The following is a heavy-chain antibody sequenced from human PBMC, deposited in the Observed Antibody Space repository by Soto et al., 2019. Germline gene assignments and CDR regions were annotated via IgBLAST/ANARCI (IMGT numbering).Heavy chain of an antibody. CDR1: GFTVSRNY. V-gene: IGHV3-53*01. CDR2: IYSGASAST. J-gene: IGHJ4*02. D-gene: IGHD1-26*01. Sequence: GGSLRLSCAASGFTVSRNYMTWVRQAPGKGLEWVSVIYSGASASTYYADSVKGRFTVSRDNSKNTVYLQMNSLRVEDTAVYYCARGFVDQQVGTNYFDYWGQGTLVTVSS. CDR3: ARGFVDQQVGTNYFDY.